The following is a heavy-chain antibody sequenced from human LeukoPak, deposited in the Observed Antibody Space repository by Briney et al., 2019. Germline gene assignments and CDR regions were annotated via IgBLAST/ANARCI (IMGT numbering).Heavy chain of an antibody. J-gene: IGHJ4*02. V-gene: IGHV1-24*01. D-gene: IGHD3-10*01. Sequence: ASVKVSCKVSGYTLTELSMHWVRQAPGKGLEWMGGFDPEDGETTYAQKFQGRVTMTEDTSTDTAYMELSSLRSEDTAVYYCATGGYGSGSYYFGLYWGQGTLVTVSS. CDR1: GYTLTELS. CDR3: ATGGYGSGSYYFGLY. CDR2: FDPEDGET.